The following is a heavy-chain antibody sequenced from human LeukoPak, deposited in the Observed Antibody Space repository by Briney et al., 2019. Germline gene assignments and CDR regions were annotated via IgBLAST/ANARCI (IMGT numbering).Heavy chain of an antibody. CDR1: GFTFSSYA. D-gene: IGHD1-26*01. CDR2: ISGSGGST. V-gene: IGHV3-23*01. CDR3: ATENLGAFDY. Sequence: GGSLKLSCAASGFTFSSYAMSWVRQAPGKGLEWVSAISGSGGSTYCADSVKGRFTISRDNSKNTLYLQMNSLRAEDTAVYYCATENLGAFDYWGQGTLVTVSS. J-gene: IGHJ4*02.